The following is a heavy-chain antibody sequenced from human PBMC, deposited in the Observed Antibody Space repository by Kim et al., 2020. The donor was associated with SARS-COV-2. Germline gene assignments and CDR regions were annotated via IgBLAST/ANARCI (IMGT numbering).Heavy chain of an antibody. CDR3: ARGRAGGDSGVILGYGPHYHHYARVLWRRGTTDTLS. D-gene: IGHD5-12*01. V-gene: IGHV4-34*01. CDR1: GGSFSSYH. Sequence: SETLSLTCAVYGGSFSSYHWNWICKRPGPGLEWMGEINHSGSTNYSPSLNSRVPITIDTSRNQFTLKLTSVTAADTAPYYCARGRAGGDSGVILGYGPHYHHYARVLWRRGTTDTLSW. J-gene: IGHJ5*01. CDR2: INHSGST.